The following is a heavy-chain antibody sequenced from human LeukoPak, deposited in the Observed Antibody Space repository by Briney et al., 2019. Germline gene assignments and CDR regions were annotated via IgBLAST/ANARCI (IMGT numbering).Heavy chain of an antibody. CDR1: GFTFSSYA. CDR3: AKDRYYDSGGLYYFDY. J-gene: IGHJ4*02. Sequence: PGGSLRLSCAASGFTFSSYAMSWVLQAPGKGLEWVSAISASYGSTYYADSVRGRFTISRDNSKNTLYLQMNSLRAEDTAVYYCAKDRYYDSGGLYYFDYWGQGTLVTVSS. V-gene: IGHV3-23*01. CDR2: ISASYGST. D-gene: IGHD3-22*01.